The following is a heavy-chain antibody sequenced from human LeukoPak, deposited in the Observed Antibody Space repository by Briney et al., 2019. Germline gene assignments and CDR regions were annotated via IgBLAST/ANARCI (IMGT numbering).Heavy chain of an antibody. J-gene: IGHJ4*02. CDR3: ARDLHIVVVPAATGFDY. D-gene: IGHD2-2*01. CDR2: ISSSSSCI. CDR1: GFTFSSYS. V-gene: IGHV3-21*01. Sequence: GGSLRLSCAASGFTFSSYSMNWVRQAPGKGLEWVSSISSSSSCIYYADSVKGRFTISRDNAKNSLYLQMNSLRAEDTAVYYCARDLHIVVVPAATGFDYWGQGTLVTVSS.